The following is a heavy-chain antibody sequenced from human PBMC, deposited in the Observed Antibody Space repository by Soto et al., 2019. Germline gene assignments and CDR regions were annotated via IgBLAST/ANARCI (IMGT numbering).Heavy chain of an antibody. CDR1: GFTFSSYA. D-gene: IGHD3-22*01. J-gene: IGHJ4*02. CDR2: ISYDGSNK. Sequence: QVQLVESGGGVVQPGRSLRLSCAASGFTFSSYAMHWVRQAPGKGLEWVAVISYDGSNKYYADSVKGRFTISRDNAKNTLYLQMNSLRAEDTALYYCTKGSVYYYDSSGYHDYWGQGTLVTVSS. V-gene: IGHV3-30-3*01. CDR3: TKGSVYYYDSSGYHDY.